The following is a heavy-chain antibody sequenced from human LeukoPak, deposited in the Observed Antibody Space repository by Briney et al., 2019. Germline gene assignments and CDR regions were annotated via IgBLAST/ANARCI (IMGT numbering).Heavy chain of an antibody. D-gene: IGHD6-6*01. CDR3: ARDREYSSLLDY. V-gene: IGHV3-30*03. CDR2: ISYDGSNK. Sequence: PGGSLRLSCAAFGFTFSSYGMHWVRQAPGKGLEWVAVISYDGSNKYYADSVKGRFTISRDNPKNTLYLQMNSLRAEDTAVYYCARDREYSSLLDYWGQGTLVTVSS. J-gene: IGHJ4*02. CDR1: GFTFSSYG.